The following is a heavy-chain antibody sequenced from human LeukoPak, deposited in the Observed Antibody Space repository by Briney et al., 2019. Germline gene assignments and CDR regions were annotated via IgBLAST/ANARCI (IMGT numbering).Heavy chain of an antibody. CDR2: IGSSGSTK. Sequence: GGTLRLSCAASGFTFSSYEMIWVRQAPGKGLEWLSYIGSSGSTKYYADSVKGRFTISRDNAENSLYLQMNSLRAEDTAVYYCATYCSSTSCYRTRYMDVWGQGATVTVSS. D-gene: IGHD2-2*01. J-gene: IGHJ6*02. V-gene: IGHV3-48*03. CDR3: ATYCSSTSCYRTRYMDV. CDR1: GFTFSSYE.